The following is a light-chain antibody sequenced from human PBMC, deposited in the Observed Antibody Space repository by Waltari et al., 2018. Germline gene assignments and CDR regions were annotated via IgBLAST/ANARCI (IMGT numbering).Light chain of an antibody. CDR2: DAP. J-gene: IGKJ3*01. Sequence: EIVLTQSPATLSLSPGERAVLSCRASQSFNNYLAWYQQKPGQAPRLLIYDAPTRAAGIAARFSGSGSGTDFTLTISSLEPEDSAVYYCQERSDWRGLTFGPGTKVDIK. CDR1: QSFNNY. CDR3: QERSDWRGLT. V-gene: IGKV3-11*01.